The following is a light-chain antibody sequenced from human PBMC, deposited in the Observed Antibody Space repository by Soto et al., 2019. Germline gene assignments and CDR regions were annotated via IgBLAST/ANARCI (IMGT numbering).Light chain of an antibody. V-gene: IGKV1-5*03. CDR3: QQYNSYPVT. CDR1: QSISNW. J-gene: IGKJ5*01. Sequence: DIHLTQSPSTLSASVGDRVTITSRASQSISNWLAWYQQKPGKAPKLLIYRASSLESGVPSRFSGSGSGTEFTLTISSLQADDFATYFCQQYNSYPVTFGQGTRLEI. CDR2: RAS.